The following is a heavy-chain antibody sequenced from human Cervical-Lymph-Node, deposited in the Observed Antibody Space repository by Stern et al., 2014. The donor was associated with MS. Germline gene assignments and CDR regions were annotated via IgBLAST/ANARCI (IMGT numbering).Heavy chain of an antibody. Sequence: VQMVECGGGVVKLGRSLRLSCAVSGFSFSAYGMYWVRQAPGKGLEWVASISHDGSYKSYADSVKGRFTISRDNSRNTLYLQMNSLRPEDTAVYYCAKPQQQLAFDYWGQGTLVTVSS. D-gene: IGHD6-13*01. J-gene: IGHJ4*02. CDR3: AKPQQQLAFDY. V-gene: IGHV3-30*18. CDR1: GFSFSAYG. CDR2: ISHDGSYK.